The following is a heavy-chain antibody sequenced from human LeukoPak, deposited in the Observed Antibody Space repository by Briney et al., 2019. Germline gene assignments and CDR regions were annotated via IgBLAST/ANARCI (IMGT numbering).Heavy chain of an antibody. D-gene: IGHD4/OR15-4a*01. CDR2: IYYSGST. CDR1: GGSISSSSYY. Sequence: SETLSLTCTVSGGSISSSSYYWGWIRQPPGKGLEWIGYIYYSGSTNYNPSLKSRVTISVDTSKNQFSLKLSSVTAADTAVYYCARTYRALDYWGQGTLVTVSS. V-gene: IGHV4-61*05. CDR3: ARTYRALDY. J-gene: IGHJ4*02.